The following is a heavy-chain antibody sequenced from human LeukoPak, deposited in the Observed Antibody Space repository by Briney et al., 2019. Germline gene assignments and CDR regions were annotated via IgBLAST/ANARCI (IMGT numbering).Heavy chain of an antibody. V-gene: IGHV1-2*02. D-gene: IGHD1-26*01. J-gene: IGHJ4*02. CDR2: INPNSGGT. CDR1: GHTFTGYY. CDR3: ASEGASTGSFDY. Sequence: ASVKVSCKASGHTFTGYYMHWVRQAPGQGLEWMGWINPNSGGTNYAQKFQGRVTMTRDTPISTAYMEVSRPRSDDTAVYYCASEGASTGSFDYWGQGTLVTVSS.